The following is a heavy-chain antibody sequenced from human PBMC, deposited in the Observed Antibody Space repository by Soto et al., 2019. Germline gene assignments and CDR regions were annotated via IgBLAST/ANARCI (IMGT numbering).Heavy chain of an antibody. D-gene: IGHD2-21*02. CDR2: INAGNGNT. CDR1: GYTFTSYA. V-gene: IGHV1-3*01. Sequence: QVQLVQSGAEVKKPGASVKVSCKASGYTFTSYAMHWVRQAPGQRLEWMGWINAGNGNTKYSQKFQGRVTITRDTSASTAYMELSSLRSEDTAVYYCARSIVVMTAADYWGQGTLVTASS. CDR3: ARSIVVMTAADY. J-gene: IGHJ4*02.